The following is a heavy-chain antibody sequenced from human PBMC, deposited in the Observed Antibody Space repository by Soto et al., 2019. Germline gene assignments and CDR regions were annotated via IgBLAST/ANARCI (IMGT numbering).Heavy chain of an antibody. CDR1: GYTFTSYA. J-gene: IGHJ4*02. CDR2: INAGNGNT. D-gene: IGHD6-13*01. Sequence: VASVKVSCKASGYTFTSYAMHWVRQAPGQRLEWMGWINAGNGNTKYSQKFQGRVTITRDTSASTAYMELSSLRSEDTAVYYCARDQTIKNSSSLGYWGQGTLVTVSS. CDR3: ARDQTIKNSSSLGY. V-gene: IGHV1-3*01.